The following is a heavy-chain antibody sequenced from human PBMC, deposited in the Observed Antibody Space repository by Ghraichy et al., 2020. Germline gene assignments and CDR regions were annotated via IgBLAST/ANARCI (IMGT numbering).Heavy chain of an antibody. Sequence: SETLSLTCTVSGGSISSGGYYWSWIRQHPGKGLEWIGYIYYSGSTYYNPSLKSRVTISVDTSKNQFSLKLSSVTAADTVVYYCAREKNYYYYYLDVWGKGTTVTVSS. CDR3: AREKNYYYYYLDV. CDR2: IYYSGST. CDR1: GGSISSGGYY. J-gene: IGHJ6*03. V-gene: IGHV4-31*03.